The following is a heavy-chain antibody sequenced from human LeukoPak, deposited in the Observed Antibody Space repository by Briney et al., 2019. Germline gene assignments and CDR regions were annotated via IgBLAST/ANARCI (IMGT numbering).Heavy chain of an antibody. CDR1: GYRVTSYW. Sequence: GESLKISCKGSGYRVTSYWIGWVRQMPGKGLEWMGIIYPGDSDTRYSPSFQGQVTISADKSISTAYLQWSSLKASDTAMYYCARRIVGATARFDPWGQGTLVTVSS. CDR2: IYPGDSDT. CDR3: ARRIVGATARFDP. J-gene: IGHJ5*02. V-gene: IGHV5-51*01. D-gene: IGHD1-26*01.